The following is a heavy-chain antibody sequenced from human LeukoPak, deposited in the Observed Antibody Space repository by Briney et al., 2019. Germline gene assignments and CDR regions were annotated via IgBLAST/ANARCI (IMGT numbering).Heavy chain of an antibody. D-gene: IGHD5-18*01. V-gene: IGHV4-34*01. CDR3: ARLRYSYGYWRGAFDI. CDR1: GGSFSGYY. CDR2: INHSGST. J-gene: IGHJ3*02. Sequence: SEALSLTCAVYGGSFSGYYWSWIRQPPGKGLEWIGEINHSGSTNYNPSLKSRVTISVDTSKNQFSLKLSSVTAADTAVYYCARLRYSYGYWRGAFDIWGQGTMVTVSS.